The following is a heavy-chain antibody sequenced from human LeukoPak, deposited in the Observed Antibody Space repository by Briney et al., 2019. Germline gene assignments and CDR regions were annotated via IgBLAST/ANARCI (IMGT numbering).Heavy chain of an antibody. J-gene: IGHJ4*02. CDR2: FEPEDGET. CDR1: GDTLTELS. Sequence: AASVKVSCTVSGDTLTELSMHWLRQARGRGDEMMGVFEPEDGETIYAQKFQGRVTMTEDTSTDTAYMELSSLRSEDTAVYYCATDLYYYDSSGYGYWGQGTLVTVSS. CDR3: ATDLYYYDSSGYGY. V-gene: IGHV1-24*01. D-gene: IGHD3-22*01.